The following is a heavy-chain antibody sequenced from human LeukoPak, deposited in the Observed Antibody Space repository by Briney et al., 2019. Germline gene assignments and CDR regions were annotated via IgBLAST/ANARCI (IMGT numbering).Heavy chain of an antibody. CDR3: ARTTYSSSSGGYYYYYMDV. J-gene: IGHJ6*03. CDR2: IYYSGST. Sequence: SETLSLTCTVSGGSISSYYWSWIRQPPGEGLEWIGYIYYSGSTNYNPSLKSRVTISVDTSKNQFSLKLSSVTAADTAVYYCARTTYSSSSGGYYYYYMDVWGKGTTVTVSS. CDR1: GGSISSYY. D-gene: IGHD6-6*01. V-gene: IGHV4-59*08.